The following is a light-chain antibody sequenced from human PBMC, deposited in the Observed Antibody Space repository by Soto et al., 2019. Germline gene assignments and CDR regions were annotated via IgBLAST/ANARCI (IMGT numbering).Light chain of an antibody. Sequence: EIVLTQSPGTLSLSPGERATLSCRASQSVSSSYLAWYQQKPGQAPRLLIYGASSRATGIPDRFSGSGSGTDFPLTIRRLEPEDFTVYYCQQYGSSRTFGQGTKVEIK. V-gene: IGKV3-20*01. CDR2: GAS. J-gene: IGKJ1*01. CDR3: QQYGSSRT. CDR1: QSVSSSY.